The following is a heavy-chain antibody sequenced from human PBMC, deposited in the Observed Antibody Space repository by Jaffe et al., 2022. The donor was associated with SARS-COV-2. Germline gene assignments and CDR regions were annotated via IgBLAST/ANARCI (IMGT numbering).Heavy chain of an antibody. CDR3: ATMRTVRSVGATGERYYYYYMDV. D-gene: IGHD1-26*01. V-gene: IGHV4-61*01. CDR2: IYYSGST. J-gene: IGHJ6*03. Sequence: QVQLQESGPGLVKPSETLSLTCSVSGGSVGSDSYYWSWIRQPPGKGLEWIGYIYYSGSTNYNPSLKSRVTMSVDTSRNQFSLKLTSVTAADTAVYYCATMRTVRSVGATGERYYYYYMDVWGKGTTVTVSS. CDR1: GGSVGSDSYY.